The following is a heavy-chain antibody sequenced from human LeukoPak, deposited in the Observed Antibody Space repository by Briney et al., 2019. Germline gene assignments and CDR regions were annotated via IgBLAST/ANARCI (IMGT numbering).Heavy chain of an antibody. CDR3: ARRAGAYSHPYDY. CDR2: IYSGTT. J-gene: IGHJ4*02. Sequence: GGSLRLSCSASGFSLTNAWMSWVRQAPGKGLEWVSFIYSGTTHYSDSVKGRFTISRDNSKNTLYLQMNSLRAEDTAVYYCARRAGAYSHPYDYWGQGTLVTVSS. D-gene: IGHD4/OR15-4a*01. V-gene: IGHV3-53*01. CDR1: GFSLTNAW.